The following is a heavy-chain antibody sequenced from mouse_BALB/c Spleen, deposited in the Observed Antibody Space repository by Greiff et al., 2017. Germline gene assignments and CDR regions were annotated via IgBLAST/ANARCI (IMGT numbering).Heavy chain of an antibody. V-gene: IGHV1-42*01. J-gene: IGHJ4*01. Sequence: VQRQPVGPELDKPGASVKISCQAFGFYITGFYINQVKPGYGKSFEWIGNSDPYYGGTRYNQKFKGKATSTVDKSSSPAYMQLKSLTSEDSAVYYCERSVGLAMDYWGQGTSVTVSS. CDR2: SDPYYGGT. CDR1: GFYITGFY. CDR3: ERSVGLAMDY.